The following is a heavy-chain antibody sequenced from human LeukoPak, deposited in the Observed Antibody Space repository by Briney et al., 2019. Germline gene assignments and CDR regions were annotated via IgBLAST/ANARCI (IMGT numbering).Heavy chain of an antibody. CDR3: ARDPYCSGGSCYPLRGYAFDI. J-gene: IGHJ3*02. V-gene: IGHV4-34*01. CDR2: INHSGST. Sequence: SETLSLTCTVSGGSISSYYWSWIRQPPGKGLEWIGEINHSGSTNYNPSLKSRVTISVDTSKNQFSLKLSSVTAADTAAYYCARDPYCSGGSCYPLRGYAFDIWGQGTMVTVSS. D-gene: IGHD2-15*01. CDR1: GGSISSYY.